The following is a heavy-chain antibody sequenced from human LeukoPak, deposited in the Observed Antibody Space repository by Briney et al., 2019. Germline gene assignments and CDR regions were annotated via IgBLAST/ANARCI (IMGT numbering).Heavy chain of an antibody. CDR3: ARDLGSSWFGY. J-gene: IGHJ4*02. CDR1: GGSISSYY. D-gene: IGHD6-13*01. Sequence: PSETLSLTCTVSGGSISSYYWSWIRQPPGKGLEWIGYIYYSGSTNYNPSLKSRVTISVDTSKNQFSLKLSSVTAADTAVYYCARDLGSSWFGYWGQGTLATVSS. CDR2: IYYSGST. V-gene: IGHV4-59*01.